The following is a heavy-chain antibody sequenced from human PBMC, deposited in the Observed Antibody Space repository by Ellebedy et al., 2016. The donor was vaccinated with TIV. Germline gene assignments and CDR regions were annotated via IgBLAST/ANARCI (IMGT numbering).Heavy chain of an antibody. CDR2: ISAYNGNT. CDR3: ARGGHDSSGYHDAFDI. CDR1: GYTFTSYG. Sequence: ASVKVSXXASGYTFTSYGISWVRQAPGQGLEWMGWISAYNGNTNYAQKLQGRVTMTTDTSTSTAYMELRSLRSDDTAVYYCARGGHDSSGYHDAFDIWGQGTMVTVSS. V-gene: IGHV1-18*04. J-gene: IGHJ3*02. D-gene: IGHD3-22*01.